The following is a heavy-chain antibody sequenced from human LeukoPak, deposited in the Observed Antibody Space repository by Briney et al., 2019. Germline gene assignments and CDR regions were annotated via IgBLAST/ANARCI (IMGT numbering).Heavy chain of an antibody. CDR3: ARGDRMITFEGIIVDDAFDI. CDR2: INTHTGNP. D-gene: IGHD3-16*02. Sequence: ASVKVSYKASGGTFSSYAISWVRQAPGQGLEWMGWINTHTGNPTYAQGFTGLFVFSLDTSVSTAHLQISSLKAEDTAVYYCARGDRMITFEGIIVDDAFDIWGQGTMVIVSS. V-gene: IGHV7-4-1*02. J-gene: IGHJ3*02. CDR1: GGTFSSYA.